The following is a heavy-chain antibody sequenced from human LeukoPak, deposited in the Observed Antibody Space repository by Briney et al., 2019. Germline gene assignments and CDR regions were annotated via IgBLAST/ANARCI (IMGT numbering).Heavy chain of an antibody. D-gene: IGHD1-26*01. Sequence: SETLSLTCTVSGGSISSHYWSWIRQPPGKGLEWIGYIYYSGSTNYNPSLKSRVTISVDTSKNQFSLKLSSVTAADTAVYYCARWEVGATYYFDYWGQGTPVTVSS. V-gene: IGHV4-59*11. CDR3: ARWEVGATYYFDY. CDR2: IYYSGST. J-gene: IGHJ4*02. CDR1: GGSISSHY.